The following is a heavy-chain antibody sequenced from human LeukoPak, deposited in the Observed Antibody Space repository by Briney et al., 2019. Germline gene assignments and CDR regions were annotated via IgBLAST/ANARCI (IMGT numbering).Heavy chain of an antibody. CDR3: ADGFACSITSCYGPSAL. D-gene: IGHD2-2*01. V-gene: IGHV3-30*01. J-gene: IGHJ2*01. CDR1: RFIFEICA. CDR2: ISYDGSNK. Sequence: KLSCEGSRFIFEICAVHWVRIAPDMPLVSGADISYDGSNKYYADSVKGRFTISRDNSQNTLHLQINSLRAEDTAVNCCADGFACSITSCYGPSALWVGGTLVSGSS.